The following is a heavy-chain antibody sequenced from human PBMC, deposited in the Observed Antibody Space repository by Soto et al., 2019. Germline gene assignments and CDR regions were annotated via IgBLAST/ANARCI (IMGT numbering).Heavy chain of an antibody. CDR1: GFTFSSND. CDR3: ATRPLLPGAP. J-gene: IGHJ3*01. V-gene: IGHV3-53*01. Sequence: EVQLVESGGGLIQPGGSLRLSCAASGFTFSSNDMNWVRQAPGKGLEWVSLIYSGGSTYYADSVKGRFTISRDNSKNTLYPQMSRLRAADTAVYYCATRPLLPGAPWGQGTMVTVSS. CDR2: IYSGGST. D-gene: IGHD3-22*01.